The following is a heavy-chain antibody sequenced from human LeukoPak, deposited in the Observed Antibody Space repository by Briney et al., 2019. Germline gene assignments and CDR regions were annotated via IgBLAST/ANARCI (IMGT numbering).Heavy chain of an antibody. CDR3: AKSKGDGFVDI. CDR2: INHSGST. V-gene: IGHV4-34*01. Sequence: PSETLSLTCAVYGGSFSGYYWSWIRQPPGKGLEWIGEINHSGSTNYNPSLKSRVTISLDTSRNQFSLKLNSVTAADTAVYYCAKSKGDGFVDIWGQGTMVTVSS. J-gene: IGHJ3*02. CDR1: GGSFSGYY. D-gene: IGHD2-15*01.